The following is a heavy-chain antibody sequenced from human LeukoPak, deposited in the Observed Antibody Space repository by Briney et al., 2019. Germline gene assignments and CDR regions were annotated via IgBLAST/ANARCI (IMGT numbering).Heavy chain of an antibody. CDR2: IYYSGST. CDR1: GGSISSYY. V-gene: IGHV4-59*01. Sequence: SSETLSLTCTVSGGSISSYYWSWIRQPPGKGLEWIGYIYYSGSTNYNPSLKSRVTISVDTSKNQLSLKLSSVTAADTAVYYCARVDGYYDSSGYHYAFDIWGQGTMITVSS. D-gene: IGHD3-22*01. CDR3: ARVDGYYDSSGYHYAFDI. J-gene: IGHJ3*02.